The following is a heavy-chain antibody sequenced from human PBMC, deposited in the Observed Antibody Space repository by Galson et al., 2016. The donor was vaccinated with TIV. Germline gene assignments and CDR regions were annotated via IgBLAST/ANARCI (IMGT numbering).Heavy chain of an antibody. CDR2: ILPIFGTT. CDR1: GGIFRNFA. J-gene: IGHJ4*02. CDR3: TRSPYSNYAPGGVYYFDF. Sequence: SVKVSCKASGGIFRNFAITWVRQAPGQGLEWMGVILPIFGTTNYARKFQGRVTITADEPAMTAYMELSSLRSDDTAVYYCTRSPYSNYAPGGVYYFDFWGQGTLVTVSS. V-gene: IGHV1-69*13. D-gene: IGHD4-11*01.